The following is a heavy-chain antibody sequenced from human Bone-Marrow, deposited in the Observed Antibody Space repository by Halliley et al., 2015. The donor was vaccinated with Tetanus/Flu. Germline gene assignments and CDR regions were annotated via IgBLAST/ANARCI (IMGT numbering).Heavy chain of an antibody. D-gene: IGHD2-8*02. CDR3: AKEVSGGLDGGSVDV. J-gene: IGHJ6*02. V-gene: IGHV3-30*18. CDR2: VSYDGNER. Sequence: VVSYDGNERFYAESLKGRFTASRDSSKNTFYLQLNGLRGEDTGVYYCAKEVSGGLDGGSVDVWGQGTTVNVS.